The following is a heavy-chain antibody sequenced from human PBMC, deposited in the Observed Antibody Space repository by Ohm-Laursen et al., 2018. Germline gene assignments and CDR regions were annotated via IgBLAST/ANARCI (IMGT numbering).Heavy chain of an antibody. D-gene: IGHD4-23*01. CDR1: GYTFTSYG. V-gene: IGHV1-18*01. Sequence: ASVKVSCKASGYTFTSYGISWVRQAPGQGLEWMGWISAYNGNTNYAQKLQGRVTMTRNTSISTAYMELSSLRSEDTAVYYCARAYLRVRWGYWGQGTLVTVSS. J-gene: IGHJ4*02. CDR2: ISAYNGNT. CDR3: ARAYLRVRWGY.